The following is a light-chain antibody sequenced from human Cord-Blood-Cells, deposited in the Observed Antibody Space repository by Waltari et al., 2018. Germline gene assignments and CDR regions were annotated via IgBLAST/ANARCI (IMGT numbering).Light chain of an antibody. CDR2: DVS. J-gene: IGLJ2*01. CDR3: CSYAGS. Sequence: QSALTQPRSVSGSPGQSVTLSCTGTSSDVGGYNYFSWYQQHPGKAPKLMIYDVSKRPSGVPDRFSGSKSGNTASLTISGLQAEDEADYYCCSYAGSFGGGTKLTVL. V-gene: IGLV2-11*01. CDR1: SSDVGGYNY.